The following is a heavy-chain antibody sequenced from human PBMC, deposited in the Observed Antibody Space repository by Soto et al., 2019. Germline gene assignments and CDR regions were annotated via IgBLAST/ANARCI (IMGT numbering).Heavy chain of an antibody. CDR1: GFTFDDYA. D-gene: IGHD1-1*01. CDR3: ARARGGTTEAFDI. CDR2: ISWNSGSI. J-gene: IGHJ3*02. V-gene: IGHV3-9*01. Sequence: EVQLVESGGGLVQPGRSLRLSCAASGFTFDDYAMHWVLQAPGKGLEWVSGISWNSGSIGYADSVKGRFTISRDNAKNSLYLQMNSLRAEDTALYYCARARGGTTEAFDIWGQGTMVTVSS.